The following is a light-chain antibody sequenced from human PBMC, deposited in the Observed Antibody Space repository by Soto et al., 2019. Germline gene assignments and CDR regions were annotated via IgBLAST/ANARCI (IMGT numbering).Light chain of an antibody. CDR1: QSISTW. V-gene: IGKV1-5*03. J-gene: IGKJ1*01. Sequence: DIQMTQSPSTLSASVGDRVTITCRASQSISTWLAWYQQKPGEAHNLLIYKASTLRSGVPSRFSGSGYGSDFTLIISSLQPDEFATYYCQQYSMYPRTFGQGNKVE. CDR2: KAS. CDR3: QQYSMYPRT.